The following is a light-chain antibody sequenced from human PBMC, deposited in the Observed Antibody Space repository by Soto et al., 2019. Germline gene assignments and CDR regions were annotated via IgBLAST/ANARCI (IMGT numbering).Light chain of an antibody. CDR3: QQSYSTPCT. CDR2: AAS. Sequence: DILMTQSPSSLSASVGDRVTITCRASQSLSRYLYWYQQKPAKAPKLLIYAASSLHSGVPSRFSGSGSGTDFTLTISSLQPEDFATYYCQQSYSTPCTFGQGTKLEIK. CDR1: QSLSRY. V-gene: IGKV1-39*01. J-gene: IGKJ2*02.